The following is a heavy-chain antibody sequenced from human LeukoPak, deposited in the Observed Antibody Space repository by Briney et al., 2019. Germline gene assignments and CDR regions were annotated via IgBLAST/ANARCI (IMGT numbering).Heavy chain of an antibody. Sequence: SLRLSCAASGFTFNDYAMHWVRQAPGKGLEWVSGIGWNSGSIGYADSVKGRFTISRDNAKNSLYLQMNSLRPEDTALYYCVKDRGLTPYYYASGSYDYWGQGTLVTVSS. CDR1: GFTFNDYA. CDR2: IGWNSGSI. CDR3: VKDRGLTPYYYASGSYDY. J-gene: IGHJ4*02. D-gene: IGHD3-10*01. V-gene: IGHV3-9*01.